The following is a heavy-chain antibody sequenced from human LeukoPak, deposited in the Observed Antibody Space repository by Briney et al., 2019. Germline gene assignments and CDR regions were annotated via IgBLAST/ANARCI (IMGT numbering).Heavy chain of an antibody. CDR2: ISGSGGST. V-gene: IGHV3-23*01. CDR3: AKFSYGDYGTFDY. Sequence: GGSLRLSCAASGFTFSSYAMSWVRQAPGKGLEWVSAISGSGGSTYYADSAKGRFTISRDNSKNTRYLQMNSLRAEDTAVYYCAKFSYGDYGTFDYWGQGTLVTVSS. J-gene: IGHJ4*02. D-gene: IGHD4-17*01. CDR1: GFTFSSYA.